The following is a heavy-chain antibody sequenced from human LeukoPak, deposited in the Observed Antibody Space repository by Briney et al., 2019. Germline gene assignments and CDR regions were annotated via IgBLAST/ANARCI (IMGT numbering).Heavy chain of an antibody. J-gene: IGHJ4*02. D-gene: IGHD6-13*01. CDR2: INPSGTIT. V-gene: IGHV1-46*01. CDR3: ALIAPPHN. Sequence: ASVKVSCKASGLTFTSYYIHWVRRAPGRGLEWMGKINPSGTITTYAPKYQGRVTVTKDTSTNTVYMELSSLRSDDTAVYYCALIAPPHNWGQGTLVTVSS. CDR1: GLTFTSYY.